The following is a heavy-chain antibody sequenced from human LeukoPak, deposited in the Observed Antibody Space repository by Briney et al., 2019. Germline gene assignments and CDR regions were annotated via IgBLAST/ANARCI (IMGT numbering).Heavy chain of an antibody. Sequence: QPGGSLRLSCAASGFTFSSNGMNWVRQAPGKGLDFIAYISSTGATIYYADSLKGRFTISRDNARNSLYLQISSLRDEDTAVYFCARANSLMVRGVISYFDSWGEGTLVTVSS. CDR2: ISSTGATI. V-gene: IGHV3-48*02. CDR1: GFTFSSNG. D-gene: IGHD3-10*01. CDR3: ARANSLMVRGVISYFDS. J-gene: IGHJ4*02.